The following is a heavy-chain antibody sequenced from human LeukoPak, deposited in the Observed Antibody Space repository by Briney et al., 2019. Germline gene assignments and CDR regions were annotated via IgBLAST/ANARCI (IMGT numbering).Heavy chain of an antibody. V-gene: IGHV4-59*01. Sequence: PSETLSLTCTVSGGSISSYYWSWIRQPPGKGLEWIGYIYYSGSTNYNPSLKSRVTISVDTSKNQFSLKLSSVTAADTAVYYCARQLGYCSSTSCYHYYGMDVWGQGTTVTVSS. J-gene: IGHJ6*02. CDR2: IYYSGST. D-gene: IGHD2-2*01. CDR1: GGSISSYY. CDR3: ARQLGYCSSTSCYHYYGMDV.